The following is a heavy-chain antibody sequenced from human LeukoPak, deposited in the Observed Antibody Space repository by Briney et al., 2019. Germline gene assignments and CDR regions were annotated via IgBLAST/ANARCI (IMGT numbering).Heavy chain of an antibody. CDR1: GFSLSTSGRC. CDR2: IDWDDDK. Sequence: KSGPTLVNPTQTLTLTCTFSGFSLSTSGRCVSWIRQPPGKALEWLARIDWDDDKYYSTSLKTRLTISKDTSKNQVVLTMTNMDPVDTATYYCARMVIVGATQYFDYWGQGTLVTVSS. D-gene: IGHD1-26*01. J-gene: IGHJ4*02. V-gene: IGHV2-70*11. CDR3: ARMVIVGATQYFDY.